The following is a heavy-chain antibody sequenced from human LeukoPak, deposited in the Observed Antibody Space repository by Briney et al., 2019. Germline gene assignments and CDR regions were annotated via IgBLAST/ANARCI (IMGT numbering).Heavy chain of an antibody. CDR2: ISGSDGST. CDR1: GFTFSSYA. CDR3: ANRYCSGGSCYTFDY. J-gene: IGHJ4*02. Sequence: GGSLRLSCAASGFTFSSYAMCWVRQAPGKGLEWVSAISGSDGSTYYADSVKGRFTISRDNSKNTLYLQMNSLRAEDTAVYYCANRYCSGGSCYTFDYWGQGTLVTVSS. V-gene: IGHV3-23*01. D-gene: IGHD2-15*01.